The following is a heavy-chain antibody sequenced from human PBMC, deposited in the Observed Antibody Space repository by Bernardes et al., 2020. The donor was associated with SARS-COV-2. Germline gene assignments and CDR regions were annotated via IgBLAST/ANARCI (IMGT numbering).Heavy chain of an antibody. Sequence: SETLSLTCTVSGGSISSYYWSWIRQPPGKGLEWIGYIYYSGSTNYNPSLKSRVTISVDTSKNQFSLKLSSVTAADTAVYYCARVYYYDSSGHPWGAVFDYWGQGTLVTVSS. V-gene: IGHV4-59*01. CDR1: GGSISSYY. D-gene: IGHD3-22*01. CDR2: IYYSGST. J-gene: IGHJ4*02. CDR3: ARVYYYDSSGHPWGAVFDY.